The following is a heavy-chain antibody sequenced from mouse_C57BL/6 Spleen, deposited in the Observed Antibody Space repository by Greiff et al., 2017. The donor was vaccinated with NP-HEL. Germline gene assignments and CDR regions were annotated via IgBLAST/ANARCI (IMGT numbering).Heavy chain of an antibody. Sequence: QVQLQQPGAELVRPGTSVKLSCKASGYTFTSYWMHWVKQRPGQGLEWIGVIDPSDSYTNYNQKFKGKATLTVDTSSSTAYMQLSSLTSEDSAVYYCATSGLLRNFDVWGTGTTVTVSS. CDR3: ATSGLLRNFDV. J-gene: IGHJ1*03. CDR2: IDPSDSYT. D-gene: IGHD2-3*01. CDR1: GYTFTSYW. V-gene: IGHV1-59*01.